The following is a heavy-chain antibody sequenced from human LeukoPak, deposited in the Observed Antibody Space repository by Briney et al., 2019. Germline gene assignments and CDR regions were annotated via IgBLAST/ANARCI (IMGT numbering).Heavy chain of an antibody. CDR3: AKDGAVAGKAQGHYYFDD. CDR1: GFIFASHT. Sequence: GGSLRLSCAASGFIFASHTMNWVRQAPGKGLEWVSAISGSGGSTYYADSVKGRFTTSRDNSKNTLYLQMNSLRAEDTAVYYCAKDGAVAGKAQGHYYFDDWGKGTLVTVSS. V-gene: IGHV3-23*01. CDR2: ISGSGGST. D-gene: IGHD6-19*01. J-gene: IGHJ4*02.